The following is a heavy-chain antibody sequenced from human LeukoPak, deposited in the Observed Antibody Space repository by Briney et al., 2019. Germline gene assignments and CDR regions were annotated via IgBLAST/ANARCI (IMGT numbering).Heavy chain of an antibody. CDR1: GFTFSSYW. Sequence: GGSLRLSCAASGFTFSSYWMPWVRQAPGKGLVWVSRINSDVSSTSYADSVKGRFTISRDNAKNTLYLQMNSLRAEDTAVYYCARARNSGYALRVPFDPWGQGTLVTVSS. CDR2: INSDVSST. CDR3: ARARNSGYALRVPFDP. D-gene: IGHD5-12*01. J-gene: IGHJ5*02. V-gene: IGHV3-74*01.